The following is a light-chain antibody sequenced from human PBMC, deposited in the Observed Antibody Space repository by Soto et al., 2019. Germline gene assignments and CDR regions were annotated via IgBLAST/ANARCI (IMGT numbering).Light chain of an antibody. Sequence: DIQMTQSPSTLSASLGDRVTITCRASQSISSWLAWYQQKPGKAPKLLIYDASSLESGVPSRFSGSGSGTEFTLTISSLQPDDFATYYCQQYNSSPLTFGGGTKVEIK. J-gene: IGKJ4*01. CDR2: DAS. V-gene: IGKV1-5*01. CDR1: QSISSW. CDR3: QQYNSSPLT.